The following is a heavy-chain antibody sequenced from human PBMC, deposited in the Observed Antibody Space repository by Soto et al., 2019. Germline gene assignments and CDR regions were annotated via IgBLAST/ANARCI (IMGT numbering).Heavy chain of an antibody. CDR1: GYTFTSYG. D-gene: IGHD3-22*01. CDR2: ISAYNGNT. J-gene: IGHJ4*02. CDR3: AREYDSSGYYRLNWFRY. V-gene: IGHV1-18*01. Sequence: ASVKVSCKASGYTFTSYGISWVRQAPGQGLEWMGWISAYNGNTNYAQKLQGRVTMTTDTSTSTAYMELRSLRSDDTAVYYCAREYDSSGYYRLNWFRYWGQGTLVTVSS.